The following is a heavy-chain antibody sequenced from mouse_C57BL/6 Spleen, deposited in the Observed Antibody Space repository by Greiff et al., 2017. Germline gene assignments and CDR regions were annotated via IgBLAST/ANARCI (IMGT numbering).Heavy chain of an antibody. Sequence: VQLQQSGPELVKPGASVKISCKASGYAFSSSWMNWVKQRPGKGLEWIGRIYPGDGDTNYNGKFKGKATLTADKSSSTAYMQLSSLTSEDSAVYFCAKAGGEGSFDYWGQGTTLTVSS. CDR1: GYAFSSSW. D-gene: IGHD3-2*02. CDR2: IYPGDGDT. CDR3: AKAGGEGSFDY. J-gene: IGHJ2*01. V-gene: IGHV1-82*01.